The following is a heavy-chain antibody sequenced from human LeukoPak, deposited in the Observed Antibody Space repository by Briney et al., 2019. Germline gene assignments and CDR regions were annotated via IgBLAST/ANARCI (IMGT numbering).Heavy chain of an antibody. V-gene: IGHV5-51*01. D-gene: IGHD6-13*01. CDR1: GYSFSNFW. CDR3: VRQEGEQQLVGNAFDI. J-gene: IGHJ3*02. Sequence: GESLRISCKASGYSFSNFWIGWVRQLPGKGLEWMGLVYPGDSENKFSPSFQGQVTISADKSISTAYLQWRSLKASDTAIYYCVRQEGEQQLVGNAFDIWGQGTMASVSS. CDR2: VYPGDSEN.